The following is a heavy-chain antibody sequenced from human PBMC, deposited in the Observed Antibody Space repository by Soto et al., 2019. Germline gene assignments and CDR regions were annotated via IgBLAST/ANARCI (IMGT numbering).Heavy chain of an antibody. CDR3: ARGNERLGVTNGVDY. D-gene: IGHD2-21*02. Sequence: GASVKVSCKASGYTFTSYDINWVRQATGQGLEWMGWMNPNSGNTGYAQKFQGRVTMTRNTSISTAYMELRSLRSEDTAVYSCARGNERLGVTNGVDYWGQGTLVTVSS. CDR1: GYTFTSYD. CDR2: MNPNSGNT. V-gene: IGHV1-8*01. J-gene: IGHJ4*02.